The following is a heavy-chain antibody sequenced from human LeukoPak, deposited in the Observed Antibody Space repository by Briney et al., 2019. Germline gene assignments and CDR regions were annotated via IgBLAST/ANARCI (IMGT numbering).Heavy chain of an antibody. V-gene: IGHV3-30-3*01. Sequence: GGSLRLSCAGSAFTFRSYAVDWVRQAPGRGLEWVAAISSDGNNEYYTDSVKGRFTISRDNSKNTLFLQMNSLSTQDTAVYYCARGGANFFDFWGQGTLVTVSS. CDR1: AFTFRSYA. CDR3: ARGGANFFDF. CDR2: ISSDGNNE. J-gene: IGHJ4*02. D-gene: IGHD2-8*01.